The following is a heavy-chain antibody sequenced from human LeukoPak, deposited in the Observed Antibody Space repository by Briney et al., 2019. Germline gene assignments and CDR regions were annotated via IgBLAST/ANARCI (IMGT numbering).Heavy chain of an antibody. D-gene: IGHD3-10*01. V-gene: IGHV3-48*01. CDR3: ARDVSWSFDH. CDR2: IRDGIV. Sequence: GGSLRLSCAASGFTFSSYSMNWVRQAPGKGLEWVSYIRDGIVRYADSVKGRFTISRDNARNSLYLQMNSLRVEDTAMYFCARDVSWSFDHWGQGTAVTVSS. CDR1: GFTFSSYS. J-gene: IGHJ4*02.